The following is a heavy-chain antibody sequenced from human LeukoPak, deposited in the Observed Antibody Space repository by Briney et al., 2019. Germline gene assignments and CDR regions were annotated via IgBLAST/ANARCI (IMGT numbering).Heavy chain of an antibody. CDR3: ARDYYDSSGYYYDYLDY. CDR2: ISSSSSYT. CDR1: GFTFSDYY. J-gene: IGHJ4*02. V-gene: IGHV3-11*06. Sequence: PGGSLRLSCAASGFTFSDYYMSWIRQAPGKGLEWVSYISSSSSYTNYADSVKGRFTISRDNAKNSLYLQMNSLRAEDTAVYYCARDYYDSSGYYYDYLDYWGQGTLVTVSS. D-gene: IGHD3-22*01.